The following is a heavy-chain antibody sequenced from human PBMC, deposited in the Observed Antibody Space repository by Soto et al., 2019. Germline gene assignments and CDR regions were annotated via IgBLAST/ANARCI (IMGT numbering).Heavy chain of an antibody. V-gene: IGHV3-48*01. CDR2: ISSSSTI. D-gene: IGHD3-3*01. Sequence: GGSLRLSCAASGFTFSSYSMNWVRQAPGKGLEWVSYISSSSTIYYADSVKGRFTISRDNAKTSLYLQMNSLRAEDTAVYYCASNHYDFWSGYYDYFDYWGQGTLVTVSS. CDR1: GFTFSSYS. J-gene: IGHJ4*02. CDR3: ASNHYDFWSGYYDYFDY.